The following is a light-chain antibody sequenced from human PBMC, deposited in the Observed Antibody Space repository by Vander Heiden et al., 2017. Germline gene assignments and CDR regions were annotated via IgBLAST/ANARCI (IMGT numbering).Light chain of an antibody. CDR2: EGS. CDR3: CSYAGSSTWV. J-gene: IGLJ3*02. V-gene: IGLV2-23*01. Sequence: QSALTQPASVSGSPGQSITISCTGTSSDVGSYNLVSWYQQHPGKAPKLMIHEGSKRPSGVSNCFSGSKSGNTASLTISGLQAEDEADYYCCSYAGSSTWVFGGGTKLTVL. CDR1: SSDVGSYNL.